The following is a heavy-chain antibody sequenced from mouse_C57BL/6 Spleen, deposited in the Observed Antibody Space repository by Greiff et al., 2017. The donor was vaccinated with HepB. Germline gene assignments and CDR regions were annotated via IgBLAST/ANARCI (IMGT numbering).Heavy chain of an antibody. V-gene: IGHV5-17*01. CDR3: ARFYDYDGSMDY. CDR2: ISSGSSTI. D-gene: IGHD2-4*01. CDR1: GFTFSDYG. J-gene: IGHJ4*01. Sequence: EVHLVESGGGLVKPGGSLKLSCAASGFTFSDYGMHWVRQAPEKGLEWVAYISSGSSTIYYADTVKGRFTISRDTAKNTLFLQMTSLRSEDTAMYYCARFYDYDGSMDYWGQGTSVTVSS.